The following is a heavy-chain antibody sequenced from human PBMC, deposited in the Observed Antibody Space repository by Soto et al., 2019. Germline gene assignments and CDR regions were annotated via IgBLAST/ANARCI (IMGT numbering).Heavy chain of an antibody. CDR2: IYSDNNK. Sequence: EVQLVETGGDLIQPGGSLRLSCVASGFTVSSDNMTWVRQAPGKGLEWISIIYSDNNKDYADAVKGRFSISRDTSKNIFYLQMNSLRAEDTAEYYCARHYSAMGVWGQGTTVTVSS. V-gene: IGHV3-53*02. CDR3: ARHYSAMGV. J-gene: IGHJ6*02. CDR1: GFTVSSDN.